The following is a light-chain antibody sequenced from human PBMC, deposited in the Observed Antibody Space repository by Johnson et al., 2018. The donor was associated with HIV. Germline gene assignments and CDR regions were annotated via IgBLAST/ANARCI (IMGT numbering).Light chain of an antibody. CDR3: ATWGRSLSAGGV. J-gene: IGLJ1*01. CDR2: ENT. V-gene: IGLV1-51*02. Sequence: QSVLTQPPSVSAAPGQKVTISCSGSSSDMGNYAVSWYRQLPGTAPKLLIYENTQRPSGIPDRFSGSKSGASATLGITGLPTGDEADYYCATWGRSLSAGGVFGTGTKVTVL. CDR1: SSDMGNYA.